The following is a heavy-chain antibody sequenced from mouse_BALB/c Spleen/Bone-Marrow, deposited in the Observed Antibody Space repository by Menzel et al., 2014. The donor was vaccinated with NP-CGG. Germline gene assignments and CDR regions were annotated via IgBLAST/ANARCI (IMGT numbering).Heavy chain of an antibody. CDR2: IDPETGGT. J-gene: IGHJ3*01. CDR3: TIVAY. V-gene: IGHV1-15*01. Sequence: QVQLKESGAELVRPGNSVTLSCKASGYTFTDYKMHWVKQTPVHGLEWIGLIDPETGGTAYNQRFKGKDIMTADKSSSTAYMDLRSLTSEDSAVYYCTIVAYWGQGTLVTVSA. CDR1: GYTFTDYK.